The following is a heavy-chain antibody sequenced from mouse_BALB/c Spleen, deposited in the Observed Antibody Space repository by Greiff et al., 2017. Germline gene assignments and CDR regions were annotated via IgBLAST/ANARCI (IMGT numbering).Heavy chain of an antibody. CDR1: GYTFTSYN. CDR2: IYPGNGET. CDR3: ARDGNYLFAY. V-gene: IGHV1-12*01. D-gene: IGHD2-1*01. Sequence: QVQLQQPGAELVKPGASVKMSCKASGYTFTSYNMHWVKQTPGQGLEWIGAIYPGNGETSYNQKFKGKATLTADKSSSTAYMQLSSLTSEDSAVYYCARDGNYLFAYWGQGTLVTVSA. J-gene: IGHJ3*01.